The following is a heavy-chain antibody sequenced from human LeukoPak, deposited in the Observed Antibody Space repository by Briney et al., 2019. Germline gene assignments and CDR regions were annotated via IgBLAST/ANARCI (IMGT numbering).Heavy chain of an antibody. J-gene: IGHJ5*02. CDR2: IYPGDSDT. D-gene: IGHD2-2*01. V-gene: IGHV5-51*01. Sequence: GESLKISCKGSGYIFTSYWIGWVRPVPGKGLEWMGIIYPGDSDTRYSPSFQGQVTISADKSISTAYLQWSSLKASDTAMYYCARHLHRGYCSSTSCLNWFDPWGQGTLVTVSS. CDR1: GYIFTSYW. CDR3: ARHLHRGYCSSTSCLNWFDP.